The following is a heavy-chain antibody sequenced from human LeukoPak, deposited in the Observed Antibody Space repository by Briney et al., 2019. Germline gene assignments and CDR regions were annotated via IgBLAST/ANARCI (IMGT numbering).Heavy chain of an antibody. CDR3: ASHKTFGYSSSWSDAFDI. V-gene: IGHV3-23*01. CDR1: GFTFNNYA. D-gene: IGHD6-13*01. Sequence: GGSLRLSCAASGFTFNNYAMSWVRQAPGKGLEWVSAISASGGSTYYADSVKGRFTISRDNSKNTLYLQMNSLRAEDTAVYYYASHKTFGYSSSWSDAFDIWGQGTMVTVSS. CDR2: ISASGGST. J-gene: IGHJ3*02.